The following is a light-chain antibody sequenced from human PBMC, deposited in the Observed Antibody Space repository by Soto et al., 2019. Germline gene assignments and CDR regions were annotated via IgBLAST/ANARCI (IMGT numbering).Light chain of an antibody. V-gene: IGLV2-14*01. CDR1: SSDVGGYNY. Sequence: QSALTKPASVSWSPGQSITISFTGTSSDVGGYNYVSWYQQHPGKAPKLMIYDVSNRPSGVSNRFSGSKSGNTASLTISGLQSEDEADYYCSSYTSSTTLLFGTGTKLTVL. CDR2: DVS. CDR3: SSYTSSTTLL. J-gene: IGLJ1*01.